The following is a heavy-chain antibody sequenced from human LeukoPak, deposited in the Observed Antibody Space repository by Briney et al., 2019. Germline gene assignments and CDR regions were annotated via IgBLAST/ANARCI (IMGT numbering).Heavy chain of an antibody. CDR2: INPSGGST. CDR3: ARGGRDQLLYTYFDY. D-gene: IGHD2-2*02. V-gene: IGHV1-46*01. CDR1: GYTFTSYY. Sequence: ASVKVSCKASGYTFTSYYMHWVRQAPGHGLEWMGIINPSGGSTSYAQKFQGRVTMTRDMSTSTVYMGLSSLRSEDTAVYYCARGGRDQLLYTYFDYWGQGTLVTVSS. J-gene: IGHJ4*02.